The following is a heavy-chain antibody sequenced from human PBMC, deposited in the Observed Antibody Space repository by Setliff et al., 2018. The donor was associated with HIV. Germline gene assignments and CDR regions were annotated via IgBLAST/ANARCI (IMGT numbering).Heavy chain of an antibody. J-gene: IGHJ4*02. D-gene: IGHD5-18*01. CDR3: ARDPDTALVLIYFDY. CDR1: GFTFSGSA. CDR2: ISFDGSDR. Sequence: PGGSLRLSCAASGFTFSGSAVNWVRQAPGKGLEWVATISFDGSDRYYVESVRGRFTISRDNSKNTLYLQLNSLRTEDTAAYYCARDPDTALVLIYFDYWGQGALVTVSS. V-gene: IGHV3-30*04.